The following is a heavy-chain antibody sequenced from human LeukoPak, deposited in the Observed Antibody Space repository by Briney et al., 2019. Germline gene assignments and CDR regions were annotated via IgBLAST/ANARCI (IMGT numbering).Heavy chain of an antibody. J-gene: IGHJ5*02. CDR2: ISYDGSEK. Sequence: GGSLRLSCEGSGFTLSSYGMHWVRQAPGKGLEWVAVISYDGSEKYYADSVKGRFTVSRDNSKNTLYLQMNSLRTEDTGVYYCAKDQEEWLQLIGCCDFDHWGQGTLVTVSS. CDR1: GFTLSSYG. V-gene: IGHV3-30*18. CDR3: AKDQEEWLQLIGCCDFDH. D-gene: IGHD5-24*01.